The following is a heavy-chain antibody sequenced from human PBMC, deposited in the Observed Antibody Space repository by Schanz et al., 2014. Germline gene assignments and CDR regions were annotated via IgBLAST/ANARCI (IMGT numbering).Heavy chain of an antibody. CDR3: ARDGGRDGYNLAFDV. CDR1: GFTLSSYG. J-gene: IGHJ3*01. V-gene: IGHV3-33*01. D-gene: IGHD5-12*01. CDR2: IWFDGTNK. Sequence: QVQLVESGGGVVQPGRSLRLSCSASGFTLSSYGMHWVRQAPGKGLEWLAVIWFDGTNKYNADSVKGRFTISRDTSKNTLYLLLNSLRAEDTAVYFCARDGGRDGYNLAFDVWGQGTLVTVSS.